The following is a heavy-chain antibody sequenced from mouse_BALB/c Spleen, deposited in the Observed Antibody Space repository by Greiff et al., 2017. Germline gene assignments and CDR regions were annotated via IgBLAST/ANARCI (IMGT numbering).Heavy chain of an antibody. D-gene: IGHD3-1*01. CDR2: ISDGGSYT. Sequence: EVHLVESGGGLVKPGGSLKLSCAASGFTFSDYYMYWVRQTPEKRLAWVATISDGGSYTYYPDSVKGRFTISRDNAKNNLYLQMSSLKSEDTAMYYCARDRELAYWGQGTLVTVAA. CDR3: ARDRELAY. CDR1: GFTFSDYY. V-gene: IGHV5-4*02. J-gene: IGHJ3*01.